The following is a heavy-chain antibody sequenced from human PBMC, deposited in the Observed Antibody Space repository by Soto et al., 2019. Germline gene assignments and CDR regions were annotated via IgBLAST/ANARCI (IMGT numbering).Heavy chain of an antibody. Sequence: QVQLVESGGGLVKPGGSLRLSCAASGFTFNDHYMTWIRQAPGKGLEWVSFISSDSSYTNSADSVKGRFTISRDNAKNLLYLQMSSLRVEDTAVYYCARDSTGSGLGYGMDVWGQETTVAVS. D-gene: IGHD3-10*01. CDR1: GFTFNDHY. V-gene: IGHV3-11*06. CDR3: ARDSTGSGLGYGMDV. CDR2: ISSDSSYT. J-gene: IGHJ6*02.